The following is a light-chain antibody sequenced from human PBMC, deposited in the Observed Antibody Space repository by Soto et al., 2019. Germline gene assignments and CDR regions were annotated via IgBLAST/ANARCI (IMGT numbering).Light chain of an antibody. CDR2: GAS. V-gene: IGKV3-20*01. Sequence: EIVLPQCPATLSFSPGERATLSCRASQSVSSSYLAWYQQKPGQAPRLLIYGASSRATGIPDRFSGSGSGTDFTLTISRLEPEDFAVYYCQQYGSSPHTFGQGTKVDIK. J-gene: IGKJ1*01. CDR3: QQYGSSPHT. CDR1: QSVSSSY.